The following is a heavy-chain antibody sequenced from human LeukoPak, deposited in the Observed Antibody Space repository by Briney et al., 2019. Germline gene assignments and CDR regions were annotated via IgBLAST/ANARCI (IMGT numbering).Heavy chain of an antibody. D-gene: IGHD6-6*01. CDR1: GGSFSAYY. CDR2: INHSGST. Sequence: ASETLSLTCAFYGGSFSAYYWSWIRQPPGKGLEWIGEINHSGSTNYNPSLKSRVTISVDTSKNQFSLKLSSVTAADTAVYYCARTGDLYSSSYYYYYYMDVWGKGTTVTVSS. V-gene: IGHV4-34*01. CDR3: ARTGDLYSSSYYYYYYMDV. J-gene: IGHJ6*03.